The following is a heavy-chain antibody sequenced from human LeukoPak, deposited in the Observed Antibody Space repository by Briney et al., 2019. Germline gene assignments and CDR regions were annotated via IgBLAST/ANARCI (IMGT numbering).Heavy chain of an antibody. D-gene: IGHD6-19*01. Sequence: PSETLSLTCTVSGGSISSSSYYWGWIRQPPGKGLEWIGSIYYSGITYYNPSLKSRVTISIDTSNNQFSLTLSSAAAADTAFYYCARDPKSAVAADWFDPWGQGTLVTVSS. CDR2: IYYSGIT. CDR3: ARDPKSAVAADWFDP. V-gene: IGHV4-39*07. J-gene: IGHJ5*01. CDR1: GGSISSSSYY.